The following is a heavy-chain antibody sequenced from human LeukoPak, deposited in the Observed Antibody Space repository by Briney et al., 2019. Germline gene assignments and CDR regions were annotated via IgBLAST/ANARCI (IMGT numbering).Heavy chain of an antibody. J-gene: IGHJ4*02. V-gene: IGHV4-30-4*08. CDR3: ARAPTVARPTDY. CDR2: IYYSGST. D-gene: IGHD4-11*01. CDR1: GGSFSGYY. Sequence: SETLSLTCAVYGGSFSGYYWSWIRQPPGKGLEWIGYIYYSGSTYYNPSLKSRVTISVDTSKNQFSLKLSSVTAADTAVYYCARAPTVARPTDYWGQGTLVTVSS.